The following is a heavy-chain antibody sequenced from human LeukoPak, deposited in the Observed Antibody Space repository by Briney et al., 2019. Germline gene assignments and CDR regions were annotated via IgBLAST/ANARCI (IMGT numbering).Heavy chain of an antibody. D-gene: IGHD5-24*01. Sequence: PSETLSLTCTVSGDSLSSGSFFWAWIRQSPNKGLEWIGRIYTSGRTNYNTSLKSRVTMSVDTSKNQLSLKLNSVTVADTAVYYCAREGRWTRGVFDYWGQGTLVTVSS. J-gene: IGHJ4*02. V-gene: IGHV4-61*01. CDR1: GDSLSSGSFF. CDR3: AREGRWTRGVFDY. CDR2: IYTSGRT.